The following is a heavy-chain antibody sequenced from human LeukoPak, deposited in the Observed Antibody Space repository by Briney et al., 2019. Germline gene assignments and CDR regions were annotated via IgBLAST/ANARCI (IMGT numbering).Heavy chain of an antibody. CDR3: ARHSLSGWYDAFDI. CDR1: GFTFSSYA. CDR2: ISGSGGST. V-gene: IGHV3-23*01. D-gene: IGHD6-19*01. J-gene: IGHJ3*02. Sequence: GGSLRLSCAASGFTFSSYAMHWVRQAPGKGLEWVSAISGSGGSTYYADSVKGRFTISRDNAKNMLYVQMKSLRAEDTAVYYCARHSLSGWYDAFDIWGQGTMVTVSS.